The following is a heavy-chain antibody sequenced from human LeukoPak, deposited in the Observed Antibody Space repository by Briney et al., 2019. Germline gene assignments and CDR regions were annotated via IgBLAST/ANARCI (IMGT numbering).Heavy chain of an antibody. D-gene: IGHD1-26*01. CDR2: INWNGGST. V-gene: IGHV3-20*04. CDR3: ARDWHSGSYHDAFDI. J-gene: IGHJ3*02. Sequence: GGSLRLSXAASGFTFDDYGMSWVRQAPGKGLEWVSGINWNGGSTGYADSVKGRFTISRDNAKNSLYLQMNSLRAEDTALYYCARDWHSGSYHDAFDIWGQGTMVTVSS. CDR1: GFTFDDYG.